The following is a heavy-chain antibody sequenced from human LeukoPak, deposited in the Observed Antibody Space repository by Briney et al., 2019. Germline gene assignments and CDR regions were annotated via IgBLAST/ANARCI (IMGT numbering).Heavy chain of an antibody. D-gene: IGHD3-10*01. CDR2: IYSGGST. J-gene: IGHJ6*02. CDR3: ARDNKVRGSIYYYYRMDV. CDR1: GFTVSSNY. V-gene: IGHV3-53*01. Sequence: GGSLRLSCAVSGFTVSSNYVSWVRQAPGKGLEGGSVIYSGGSTYYAASVKGRVTISLDNSKNTRYLQMNCLRAGDTAVDYCARDNKVRGSIYYYYRMDVWGQGTTVTVSS.